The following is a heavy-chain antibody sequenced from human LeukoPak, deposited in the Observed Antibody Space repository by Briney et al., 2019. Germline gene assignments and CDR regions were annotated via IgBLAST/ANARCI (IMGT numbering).Heavy chain of an antibody. V-gene: IGHV4-34*01. CDR3: ARGSSWSNADGMDV. J-gene: IGHJ6*02. Sequence: SETLSLTCAVYGGSLSGYYWSWIRQPPGKGLEWIGEINHSGSTNYNPSLKSRVTISVDTSKNQFSLKLSSVTAADTAVYYCARGSSWSNADGMDVWGQGTTVTVSS. CDR2: INHSGST. CDR1: GGSLSGYY. D-gene: IGHD6-13*01.